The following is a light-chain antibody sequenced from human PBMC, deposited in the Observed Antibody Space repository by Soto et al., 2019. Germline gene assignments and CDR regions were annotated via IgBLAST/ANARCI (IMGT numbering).Light chain of an antibody. V-gene: IGKV1-27*01. Sequence: DIQMTQSPSSLSASVGDRVTITCRASQDVKNYLAWYQQKPGKVPKLLIYAASTLQSGVPSRFSGSGSGTAFTLTINSLQPEDVGSYYCQKHNSVPLTLGGGTKVEIK. CDR3: QKHNSVPLT. CDR2: AAS. CDR1: QDVKNY. J-gene: IGKJ4*01.